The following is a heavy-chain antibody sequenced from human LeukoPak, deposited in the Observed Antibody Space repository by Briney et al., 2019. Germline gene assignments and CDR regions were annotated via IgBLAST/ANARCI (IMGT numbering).Heavy chain of an antibody. CDR2: IRSTANGYAT. CDR1: GFTFSNAW. V-gene: IGHV3-73*01. CDR3: TGNYYGSGSYADFDY. J-gene: IGHJ4*02. D-gene: IGHD3-10*01. Sequence: GGSLRLSCAASGFTFSNAWMTWVRQASGKGLEWVGRIRSTANGYATAYAASVKGRFTISRDDSKNTAYLQMDSLKTEDTAVYYCTGNYYGSGSYADFDYWGQGTLVTVSS.